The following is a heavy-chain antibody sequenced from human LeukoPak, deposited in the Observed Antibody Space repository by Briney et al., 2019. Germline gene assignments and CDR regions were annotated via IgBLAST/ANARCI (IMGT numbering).Heavy chain of an antibody. Sequence: GGSLRLSCAASGFTFSSYWMSWVRQAPGKGLEWVANIKQDGSEKYYVDSVKGRFTISRDNAKNSLYPQMNSLRAEDTAVYYCARARAPPYSSGGRDYWGQGTLVTVSS. V-gene: IGHV3-7*01. CDR3: ARARAPPYSSGGRDY. D-gene: IGHD6-19*01. CDR1: GFTFSSYW. CDR2: IKQDGSEK. J-gene: IGHJ4*02.